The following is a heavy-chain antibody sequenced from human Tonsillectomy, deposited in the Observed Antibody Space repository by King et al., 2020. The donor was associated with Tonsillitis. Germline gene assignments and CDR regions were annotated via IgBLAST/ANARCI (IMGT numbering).Heavy chain of an antibody. CDR3: ARVASYSGHNDAFDV. J-gene: IGHJ3*01. V-gene: IGHV3-30*04. CDR1: GFDFSTHT. Sequence: VQLVESGGGVVHPGRSLRLSCVASGFDFSTHTMHWVRQAPGKGLEWVSIISYHGQIKDYADSVKGRFTISRDNSKSTLFLHMDSLRPEDTAVYYCARVASYSGHNDAFDVWGQGTMVTVSS. D-gene: IGHD1-26*01. CDR2: ISYHGQIK.